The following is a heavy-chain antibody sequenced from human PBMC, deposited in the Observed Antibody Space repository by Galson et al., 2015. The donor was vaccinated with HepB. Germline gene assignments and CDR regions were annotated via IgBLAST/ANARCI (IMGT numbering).Heavy chain of an antibody. D-gene: IGHD3-22*01. CDR1: GFTFDDYG. CDR2: INWNGGST. J-gene: IGHJ3*02. Sequence: LRLSCAASGFTFDDYGMSWVRQAPGKGLEWVSGINWNGGSTGYADSVKGRFTISRDNAKNSLYLQMNSLRAEDTALYHCAKNYYDSTRDAFDIWGQGTMVAVSS. V-gene: IGHV3-20*01. CDR3: AKNYYDSTRDAFDI.